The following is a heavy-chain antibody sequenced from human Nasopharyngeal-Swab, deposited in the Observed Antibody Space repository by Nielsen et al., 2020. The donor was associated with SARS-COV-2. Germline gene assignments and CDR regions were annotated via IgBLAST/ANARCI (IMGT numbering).Heavy chain of an antibody. J-gene: IGHJ6*02. Sequence: ASVKVSCKASGYTFNNYYIHWVRQAPGQGLEWMGMNNPGSGGTTYAQKFQGRVTMTRDTSTSTVFMDLSSLRSEDTAVYYCARRGRCSGSSCDMDVRGQGTTVTVSS. CDR3: ARRGRCSGSSCDMDV. D-gene: IGHD2-2*01. CDR1: GYTFNNYY. CDR2: NNPGSGGT. V-gene: IGHV1-46*02.